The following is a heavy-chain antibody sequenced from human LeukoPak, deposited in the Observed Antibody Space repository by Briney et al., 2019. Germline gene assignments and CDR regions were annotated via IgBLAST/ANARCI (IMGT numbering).Heavy chain of an antibody. CDR1: GFSVNNNY. D-gene: IGHD3-10*01. CDR3: AGGKYYGLGTRPGYLGY. Sequence: GGSLRPSCAASGFSVNNNYVDWVRQAPGKGLEWDSSMDNFGIKYSAASVQGRFTISRDSASDMVFLQMVSLRVEDTAVYYCAGGKYYGLGTRPGYLGYWGLGTLVTVSS. J-gene: IGHJ4*02. V-gene: IGHV3-53*01. CDR2: MDNFGIK.